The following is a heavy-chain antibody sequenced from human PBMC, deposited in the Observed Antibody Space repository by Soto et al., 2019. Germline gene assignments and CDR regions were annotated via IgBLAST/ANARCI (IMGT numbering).Heavy chain of an antibody. J-gene: IGHJ4*02. CDR2: IYYSGST. V-gene: IGHV4-59*08. CDR1: GGSISSYY. Sequence: SETLSLTCTVSGGSISSYYWSWIRQPPGKGLEWIGYIYYSGSTNYNPSLKSRVTISVDTSKNQFSLKLSSVTAADTAVYYCASSSSIAAAANDYWGQGTLVTV. D-gene: IGHD6-6*01. CDR3: ASSSSIAAAANDY.